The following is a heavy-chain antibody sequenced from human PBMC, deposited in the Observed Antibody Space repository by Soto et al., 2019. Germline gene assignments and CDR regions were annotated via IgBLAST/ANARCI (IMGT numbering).Heavy chain of an antibody. Sequence: EVQLVESGGGLVQPGGSLRLSCAASGFIFGSYGMNWVRQAPGKGLEWVLYISRSSSTIYSADSVKGRFTISRDNAKNSLYLQMNSLRAEDTAVYYCAKDRGRISTLVCFDYWGQGTLVTVSS. D-gene: IGHD3-16*01. CDR3: AKDRGRISTLVCFDY. V-gene: IGHV3-48*01. CDR1: GFIFGSYG. CDR2: ISRSSSTI. J-gene: IGHJ4*02.